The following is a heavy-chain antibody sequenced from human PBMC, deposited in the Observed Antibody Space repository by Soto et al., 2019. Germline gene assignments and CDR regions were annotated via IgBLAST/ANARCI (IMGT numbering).Heavy chain of an antibody. J-gene: IGHJ6*02. CDR2: IIPIFGTA. CDR1: GGTFSSYA. CDR3: ARVRIARVDGMGYCYYGMDV. D-gene: IGHD6-13*01. Sequence: SVKVSCKASGGTFSSYAISWVRQAPGQGLEWMGGIIPIFGTANYAQKFQGRVTITAYESTSTAYMELSSLRSEDTAVYYCARVRIARVDGMGYCYYGMDVWRPGTTVTVSS. V-gene: IGHV1-69*13.